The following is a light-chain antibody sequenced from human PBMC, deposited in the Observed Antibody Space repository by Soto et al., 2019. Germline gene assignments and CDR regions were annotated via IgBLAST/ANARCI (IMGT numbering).Light chain of an antibody. Sequence: EILMTQSPATLSVSPGDRATLSCRASQSVSTNLAWYQQRPGQAPRLLIYGASTRATGIPARFSGSGSGREFTLTISSLRSDDFAVYYCQKYTNRPTWTFGKGNKVDLK. V-gene: IGKV3-15*01. CDR1: QSVSTN. J-gene: IGKJ1*01. CDR2: GAS. CDR3: QKYTNRPTWT.